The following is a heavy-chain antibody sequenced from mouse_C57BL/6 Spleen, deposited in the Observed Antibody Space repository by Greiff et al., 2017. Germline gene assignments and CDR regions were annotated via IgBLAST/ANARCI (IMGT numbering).Heavy chain of an antibody. J-gene: IGHJ4*01. Sequence: VQLQQPGAELVKPGASVKLSCKASGYTFTSYWMHWVKQRPGQGLEWIGMIHPNSGSTNYNEKFKSKATLTVDKSSSTAYMQLSSLTSEDSAVYYCATPYGSSTYYAMDYWGQGTSVTVSS. V-gene: IGHV1-64*01. CDR2: IHPNSGST. D-gene: IGHD1-1*01. CDR1: GYTFTSYW. CDR3: ATPYGSSTYYAMDY.